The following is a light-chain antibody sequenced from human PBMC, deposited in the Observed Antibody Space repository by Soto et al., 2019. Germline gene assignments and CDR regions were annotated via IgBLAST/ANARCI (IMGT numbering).Light chain of an antibody. Sequence: QSVLTQPPSASGTPGQRVTISCSGSTSNIGSNYVYWYQQLPGSAPKLLIYINNQRPSGVPDRFSGSKSGTSASLAISGLRSGDDADYYCAAWDDSSMEVFGTGTKVTVL. CDR2: INN. J-gene: IGLJ1*01. V-gene: IGLV1-47*01. CDR3: AAWDDSSMEV. CDR1: TSNIGSNY.